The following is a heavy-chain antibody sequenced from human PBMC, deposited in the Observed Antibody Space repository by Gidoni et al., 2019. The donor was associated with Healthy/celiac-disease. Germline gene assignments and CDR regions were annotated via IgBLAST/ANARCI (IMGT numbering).Heavy chain of an antibody. D-gene: IGHD3-10*01. CDR3: ARSYGSGSTLFDY. Sequence: EVQLVESGGGLVQPGGSLRLSCAASGFTFRSYWMSWVRQAPGKGLGWVANIKQDGSEKYYVDAVKGRFTISRDNAKNSLYLQMNSLRAEDTAVYYCARSYGSGSTLFDYWGQGTLVTVSS. J-gene: IGHJ4*02. V-gene: IGHV3-7*03. CDR2: IKQDGSEK. CDR1: GFTFRSYW.